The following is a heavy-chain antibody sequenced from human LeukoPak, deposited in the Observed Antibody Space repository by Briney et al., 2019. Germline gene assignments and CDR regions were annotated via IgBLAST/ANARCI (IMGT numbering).Heavy chain of an antibody. J-gene: IGHJ3*02. CDR3: ARDLVVGATWDAFDI. V-gene: IGHV1-46*01. D-gene: IGHD1-26*01. Sequence: GASVKVSCKASGYTFTSYYMHWVRQAPGQGLEWMGIINPSGGSTSYAQKFQGRVTMTRDTSTSTVYMELSSLRSEDTAVYYCARDLVVGATWDAFDIWGQGTMVTVSS. CDR1: GYTFTSYY. CDR2: INPSGGST.